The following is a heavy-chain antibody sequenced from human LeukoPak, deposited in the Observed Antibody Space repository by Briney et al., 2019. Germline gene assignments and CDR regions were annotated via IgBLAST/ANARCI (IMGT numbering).Heavy chain of an antibody. J-gene: IGHJ4*02. CDR1: GFTFSSYS. V-gene: IGHV3-21*01. CDR2: ISSSSSYI. D-gene: IGHD5-18*01. Sequence: GGSLRLSCAASGFTFSSYSMNWVRQAPGKGLEWVSSISSSSSYIYYADSVKGRFTISRDNAKNSLYLQMNSLRAEDTAVYYCARVRAGIQLWVKPADYWGQGTLVTASS. CDR3: ARVRAGIQLWVKPADY.